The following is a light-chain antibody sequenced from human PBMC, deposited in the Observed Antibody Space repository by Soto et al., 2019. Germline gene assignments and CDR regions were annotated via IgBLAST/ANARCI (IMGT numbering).Light chain of an antibody. V-gene: IGKV1-27*01. J-gene: IGKJ4*01. Sequence: DIPMTQSPSSLSASVGDRVTITCRASQDINNYLAWYQQKPGKVPKPLIYAASTLQSGVPSRFSGSGSGTDFTLTISSLQPEDVATYYCQKYNSAPLTFGGGTKVEIK. CDR1: QDINNY. CDR3: QKYNSAPLT. CDR2: AAS.